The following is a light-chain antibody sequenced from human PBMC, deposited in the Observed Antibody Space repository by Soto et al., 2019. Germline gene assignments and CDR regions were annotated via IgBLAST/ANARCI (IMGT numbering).Light chain of an antibody. Sequence: EIVLTQSPGTLSLSPGERATLSCRASQSVSDNYLACYQQKPGQAPSLLIYGASSRATGIPDRFSGSGSGTDFTLTISRLEPEDFAVYYCQQYGSSPWTFGQGTKVGIK. V-gene: IGKV3-20*01. J-gene: IGKJ1*01. CDR2: GAS. CDR1: QSVSDNY. CDR3: QQYGSSPWT.